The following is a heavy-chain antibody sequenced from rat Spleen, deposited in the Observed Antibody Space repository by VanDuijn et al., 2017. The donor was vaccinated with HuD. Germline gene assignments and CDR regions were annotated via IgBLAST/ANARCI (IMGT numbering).Heavy chain of an antibody. D-gene: IGHD4-6*01. CDR3: ARDENGYLYTWFAY. CDR2: IWNIGGT. Sequence: VQLKESGPGLVQPSQTLSLTCTVSGFSLTSYGVSWVRQPPGKGLEWMGVIWNIGGTRLNPALKSRLSISKDTSKSQVFLKMDSLQTEDTATYYCARDENGYLYTWFAYWGQGTLVTVSS. J-gene: IGHJ3*01. V-gene: IGHV2-41*01. CDR1: GFSLTSYG.